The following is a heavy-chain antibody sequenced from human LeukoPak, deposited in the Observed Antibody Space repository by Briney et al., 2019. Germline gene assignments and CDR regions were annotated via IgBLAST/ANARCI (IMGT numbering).Heavy chain of an antibody. Sequence: GGSLRLSCSASGFIFGDSAMSWVRQAPGKGLEWVGFIRSKAYGGTIEYAASAKGRFIISRDDSKSIAYLQMNSLKTEDTAVYYCTRAQNVGVLDIWGQGTMVTVSS. CDR1: GFIFGDSA. D-gene: IGHD1-26*01. CDR2: IRSKAYGGTI. J-gene: IGHJ3*02. V-gene: IGHV3-49*04. CDR3: TRAQNVGVLDI.